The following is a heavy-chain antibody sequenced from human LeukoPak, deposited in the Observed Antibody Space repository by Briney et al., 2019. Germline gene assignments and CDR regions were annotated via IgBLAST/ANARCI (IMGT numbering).Heavy chain of an antibody. CDR1: GYSISSGYY. J-gene: IGHJ5*02. CDR2: IYHSGST. D-gene: IGHD2-21*01. V-gene: IGHV4-38-2*02. CDR3: ARDVIWRNWFDP. Sequence: SETLSLTCTVPGYSISSGYYWGWIRQPPGKGLEWIGSIYHSGSTYYNPSLKSRVTISVDTSKNQFSLKLSSVTAADTAVYYCARDVIWRNWFDPWGQGTLVTVSS.